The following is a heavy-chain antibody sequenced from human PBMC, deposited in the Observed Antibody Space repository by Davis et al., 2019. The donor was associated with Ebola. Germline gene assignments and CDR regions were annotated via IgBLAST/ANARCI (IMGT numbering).Heavy chain of an antibody. Sequence: HSQTLSLTCAISGDSVSINRGAWNWIRQSPSRGLEWLGRTYYTSKWNNDYAVSMKSRITINADTAKNQYSMQLNSVTPEDTAVYYCARGWLRTGFDYWGQGILVTVSS. CDR3: ARGWLRTGFDY. D-gene: IGHD5-12*01. CDR2: TYYTSKWNN. J-gene: IGHJ4*02. CDR1: GDSVSINRGA. V-gene: IGHV6-1*01.